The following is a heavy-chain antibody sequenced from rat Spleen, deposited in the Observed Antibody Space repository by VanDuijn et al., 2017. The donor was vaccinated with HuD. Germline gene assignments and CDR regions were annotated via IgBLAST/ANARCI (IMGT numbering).Heavy chain of an antibody. CDR1: GFTFSSFP. Sequence: EVQLVESGGGLVQPGRSMKLSCAASGFTFSSFPMAWVRQAPTKGLEWVATISTSGGSTYYRDSVKGRFTISRDNAKSTLYLHMDSLRSEDTATYYCAKRGWYYFDYWGQGVMVTVSS. CDR2: ISTSGGST. V-gene: IGHV5-46*01. CDR3: AKRGWYYFDY. J-gene: IGHJ2*01.